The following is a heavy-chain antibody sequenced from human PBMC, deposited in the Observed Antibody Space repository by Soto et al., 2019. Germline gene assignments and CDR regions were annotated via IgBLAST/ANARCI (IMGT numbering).Heavy chain of an antibody. CDR2: ISYDGSNK. CDR1: GFTFSSYA. CDR3: ARSDLALFWSDSPWVGYFDY. Sequence: QVQLVESGGGVVQPGRSLRLSCAASGFTFSSYAMHWVRQAPGKGLEWVAVISYDGSNKYYADCVKGRFTISRDNSKNTLYLQMNSLRAEDTAVYYCARSDLALFWSDSPWVGYFDYWGQGTLVTVSS. J-gene: IGHJ4*02. D-gene: IGHD3-3*01. V-gene: IGHV3-30-3*01.